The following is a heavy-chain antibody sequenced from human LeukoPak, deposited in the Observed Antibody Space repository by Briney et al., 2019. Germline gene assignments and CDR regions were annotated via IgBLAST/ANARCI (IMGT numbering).Heavy chain of an antibody. J-gene: IGHJ5*02. CDR1: GYTFTSYG. CDR3: ARPGSYYYGSGSSGGWFDP. V-gene: IGHV1-2*02. D-gene: IGHD3-10*01. Sequence: GASVKVSCKASGYTFTSYGISWVRQAPGQGLEWMGWINPNSGGTNYAQKFQGRVTMTRDTSISTAYMELSRLRSDDTAVYYCARPGSYYYGSGSSGGWFDPWGQGTLVTVSS. CDR2: INPNSGGT.